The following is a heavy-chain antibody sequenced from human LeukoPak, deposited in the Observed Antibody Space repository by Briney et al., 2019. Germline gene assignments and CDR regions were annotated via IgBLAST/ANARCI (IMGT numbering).Heavy chain of an antibody. Sequence: GGSLRLSCAASGFTFSDYYMSWIRQAPGKGLEWVSYISSSGSTIYYADSVKGRFTISRDNAKNSLYLQMSSLRAEDTAVYYCAKSATVGIKAPFDCWGQGALVTVSS. CDR1: GFTFSDYY. J-gene: IGHJ4*02. V-gene: IGHV3-11*01. D-gene: IGHD1-26*01. CDR2: ISSSGSTI. CDR3: AKSATVGIKAPFDC.